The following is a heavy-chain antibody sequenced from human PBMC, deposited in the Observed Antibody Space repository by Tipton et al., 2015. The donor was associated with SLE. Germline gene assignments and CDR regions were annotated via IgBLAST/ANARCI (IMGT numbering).Heavy chain of an antibody. Sequence: QLVQSGPEVKKPGASVKVSCKASGYTFTGYYMHWVRQAPGQGLEWMGWIGADNGNTNYALKFQGRVTMTRDKTTSTAYMELRSLRSDDTAIYYCARDESGFKDFFDYWGQGTLVTVSS. V-gene: IGHV1-18*04. D-gene: IGHD5-12*01. J-gene: IGHJ4*02. CDR3: ARDESGFKDFFDY. CDR2: IGADNGNT. CDR1: GYTFTGYY.